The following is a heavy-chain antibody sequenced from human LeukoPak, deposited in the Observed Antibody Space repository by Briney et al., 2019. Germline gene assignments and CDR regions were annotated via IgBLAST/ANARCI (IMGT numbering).Heavy chain of an antibody. J-gene: IGHJ4*02. D-gene: IGHD1-26*01. CDR1: GGSMSDYY. V-gene: IGHV4-59*01. Sequence: SETLSLTCTVSGGSMSDYYWSWIRQSPVRGLELIGYLYYSGNTNYNPSLKSRLTISRDMAKNQFSLKLSSVTSADTAVYYCARGEYEDLVDNWGQGTLVTVSS. CDR3: ARGEYEDLVDN. CDR2: LYYSGNT.